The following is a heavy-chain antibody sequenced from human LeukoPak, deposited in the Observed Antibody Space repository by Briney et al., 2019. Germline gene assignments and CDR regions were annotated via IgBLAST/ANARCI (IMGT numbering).Heavy chain of an antibody. CDR1: GGSFSGYY. V-gene: IGHV4-34*09. D-gene: IGHD3-10*01. Sequence: PSETLSLTCAVYGGSFSGYYWSWIRQPPGRGLEWIGYIYYSGSTYYNPSLKSRVTISVDTSKNQFSLKLSSVTAADTAVYYCARGGLWFGELLLSYYYYGMDVWGQGTTVTVSS. J-gene: IGHJ6*02. CDR3: ARGGLWFGELLLSYYYYGMDV. CDR2: IYYSGST.